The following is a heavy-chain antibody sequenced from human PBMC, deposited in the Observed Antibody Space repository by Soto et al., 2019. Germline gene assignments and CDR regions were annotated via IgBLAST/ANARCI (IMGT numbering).Heavy chain of an antibody. CDR2: IRPDNGNR. D-gene: IGHD1-20*01. V-gene: IGHV1-18*01. CDR3: ARDTESNRYND. J-gene: IGHJ1*01. CDR1: GYTFSTSG. Sequence: RASVKVSFKTSGYTFSTSGISWVRQAPGQGLEWVGWIRPDNGNRKSAQRLQGRVTLTTDTSASTAYMELRSLTSDDTAMYYCARDTESNRYNDWGQGTLVTVSS.